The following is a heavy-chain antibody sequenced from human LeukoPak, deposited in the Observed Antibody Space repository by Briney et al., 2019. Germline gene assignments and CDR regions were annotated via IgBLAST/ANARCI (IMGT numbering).Heavy chain of an antibody. D-gene: IGHD3-3*01. CDR2: INHSGST. CDR3: ASLPYYDFWSGYYMGISV. CDR1: GGSFSGYY. Sequence: PSETLSLTCAVYGGSFSGYYWSWIRQPPGKGLEWIGEINHSGSTNYNPSLKSRVTISVDTSKNQFSLKLSSVTAADTAVYYCASLPYYDFWSGYYMGISVWGKGTLVTVSS. V-gene: IGHV4-34*01. J-gene: IGHJ4*02.